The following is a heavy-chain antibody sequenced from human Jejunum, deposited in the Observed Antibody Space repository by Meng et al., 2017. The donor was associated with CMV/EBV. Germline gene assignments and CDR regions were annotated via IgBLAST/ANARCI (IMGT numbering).Heavy chain of an antibody. CDR3: ARETLGYCSSTSCYIGPPDY. J-gene: IGHJ4*02. CDR1: GYTFTSYA. V-gene: IGHV7-4-1*02. CDR2: INTNTGNP. Sequence: QWKLVQSGVELKKPGASVKVSCKASGYTFTSYAMNWVRQAPGQGLEWMGWINTNTGNPTYAQGFTGRFVFSLDTSVSTAYLQISSLKAEDTAVYYCARETLGYCSSTSCYIGPPDYWGQGTLVTVSS. D-gene: IGHD2-2*01.